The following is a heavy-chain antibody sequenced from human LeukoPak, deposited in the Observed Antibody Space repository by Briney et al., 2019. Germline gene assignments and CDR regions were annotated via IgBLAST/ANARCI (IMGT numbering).Heavy chain of an antibody. CDR3: ARVVYGDSSKDFDY. J-gene: IGHJ4*02. D-gene: IGHD4-17*01. CDR2: VNHGGTT. Sequence: KPSETLSLTCAVYGESFSGYYWSWIRQPPGRGLEWIGEVNHGGTTNYNPSLKSRVIISADTSKNQFSLKLNSVTAADTAVYYCARVVYGDSSKDFDYWGQGTLVTVSS. CDR1: GESFSGYY. V-gene: IGHV4-34*01.